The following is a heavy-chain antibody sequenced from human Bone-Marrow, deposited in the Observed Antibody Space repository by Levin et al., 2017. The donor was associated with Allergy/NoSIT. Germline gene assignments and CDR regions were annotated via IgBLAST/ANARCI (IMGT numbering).Heavy chain of an antibody. D-gene: IGHD6-13*01. CDR3: ARGRIAAAGILYYYGMDG. CDR2: INHSGST. V-gene: IGHV4-34*01. J-gene: IGHJ6*02. CDR1: GGSFSGYY. Sequence: PSETLSLTCAVYGGSFSGYYWSWIRQPPGKGLEWIGEINHSGSTNYNPSLKSRVTISVDTSKNQFSLKLSSVTAADTAVYYCARGRIAAAGILYYYGMDGWGQGTTVTVSS.